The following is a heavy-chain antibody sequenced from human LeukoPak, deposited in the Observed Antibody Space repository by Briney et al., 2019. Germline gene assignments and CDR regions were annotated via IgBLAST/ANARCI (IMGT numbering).Heavy chain of an antibody. CDR3: AKDRGGSGSTTFDY. Sequence: GGSLRLSCAASGFTFSSYAMSWVRQAPGKGLEWVPAISGSGGSTYYADSVKGRFTISRDNSKNTLYLQMNSLRAEDTAVYYCAKDRGGSGSTTFDYWGQGTLVTVSS. V-gene: IGHV3-23*01. J-gene: IGHJ4*02. CDR1: GFTFSSYA. D-gene: IGHD3-10*01. CDR2: ISGSGGST.